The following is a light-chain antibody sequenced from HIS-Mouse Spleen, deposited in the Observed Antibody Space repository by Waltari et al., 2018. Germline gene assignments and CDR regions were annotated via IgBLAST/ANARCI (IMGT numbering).Light chain of an antibody. V-gene: IGLV1-44*01. CDR3: AAWDDSLNGYV. CDR2: SNN. J-gene: IGLJ1*01. Sequence: QSVLTQPPSASGTPGQRVTISCSGSSSNIGSNTVNWYQQLPGTAPTLPIYSNNRPPSGVPDRFSGSKSGTSAALAISGIQSEDEADYYCAAWDDSLNGYVFGTGTKVTVL. CDR1: SSNIGSNT.